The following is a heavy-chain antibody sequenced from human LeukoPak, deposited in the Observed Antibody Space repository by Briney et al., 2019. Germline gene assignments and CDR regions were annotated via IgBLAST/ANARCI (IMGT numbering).Heavy chain of an antibody. CDR1: GFTFSSSA. V-gene: IGHV3-23*03. D-gene: IGHD4-23*01. CDR2: IYTGGST. CDR3: ARGRPHGNDY. J-gene: IGHJ4*02. Sequence: GGSLRLSCAASGFTFSSSAMSWVRQVPGKGLEWVSVIYTGGSTYYADSVRGRFTISRDNAKNTLYLQMNSLRVEDTAVYYCARGRPHGNDYWGQGTLVTVSS.